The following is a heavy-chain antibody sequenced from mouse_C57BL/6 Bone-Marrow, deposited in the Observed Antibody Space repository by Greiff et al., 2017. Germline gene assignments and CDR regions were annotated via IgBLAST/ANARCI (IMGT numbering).Heavy chain of an antibody. D-gene: IGHD2-5*01. Sequence: QVQLQQPGAELVKPGASVKMSCKASGYTFTSYWITWVTQRPGQGLEWMGDIYPGSGSTNYTEQFKSKGTLTVDTSSSTAYMQRSSLTSEDSTVYYCARPYDSNDWYFDVWGTGTTVTVSS. V-gene: IGHV1-55*01. CDR1: GYTFTSYW. CDR2: IYPGSGST. J-gene: IGHJ1*03. CDR3: ARPYDSNDWYFDV.